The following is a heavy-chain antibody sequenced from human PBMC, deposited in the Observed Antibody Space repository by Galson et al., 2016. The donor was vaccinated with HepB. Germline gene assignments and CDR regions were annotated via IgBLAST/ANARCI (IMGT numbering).Heavy chain of an antibody. CDR3: ATGIVVAGKYYYYYMDV. V-gene: IGHV4-39*01. CDR1: GGTIRSDYY. Sequence: SETLSLTCFVSGGTIRSDYYWGWIRQPPGRGLEWIGSVLSSEGTYYNPSLKSRVTISVDTSKNQFSLRLNSVTAADTGVYYCATGIVVAGKYYYYYMDVWGKGPRSPSP. D-gene: IGHD6-19*01. CDR2: VLSSEGT. J-gene: IGHJ6*03.